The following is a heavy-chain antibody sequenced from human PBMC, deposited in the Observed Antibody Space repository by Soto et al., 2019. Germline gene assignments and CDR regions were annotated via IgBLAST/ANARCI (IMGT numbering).Heavy chain of an antibody. CDR3: ARDDGLCDGGRCYGGPLDV. V-gene: IGHV3-66*01. CDR2: IQSGGPT. D-gene: IGHD2-15*01. Sequence: EVHLVESGGGLVQPGGSLRLSCAASGFTVSSKYMSWVRQAPGKGLEWVSLIQSGGPTYYADSVKGRFTISRDTSENTLHLQMDSLRAEDTAVYYCARDDGLCDGGRCYGGPLDVWGKGTTVTVSS. J-gene: IGHJ6*04. CDR1: GFTVSSKY.